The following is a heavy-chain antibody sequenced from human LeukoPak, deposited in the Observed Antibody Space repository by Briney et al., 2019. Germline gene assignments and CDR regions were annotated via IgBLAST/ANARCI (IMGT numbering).Heavy chain of an antibody. Sequence: PGGSLRLSCAASGFTFSSYSMNWVRQAPGKGLEWVSSISSSSSYIYYADSVKGRFTISRDNAKNSLYLQMNSLRPEDTAVYYCATGYSSSWFPYYFDYWGQGTLVTVSS. CDR2: ISSSSSYI. J-gene: IGHJ4*02. CDR1: GFTFSSYS. V-gene: IGHV3-21*01. CDR3: ATGYSSSWFPYYFDY. D-gene: IGHD6-13*01.